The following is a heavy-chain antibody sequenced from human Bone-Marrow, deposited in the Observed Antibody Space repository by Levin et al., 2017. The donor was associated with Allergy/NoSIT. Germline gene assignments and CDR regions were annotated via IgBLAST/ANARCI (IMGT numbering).Heavy chain of an antibody. CDR2: IKQDGSE. CDR1: GFTLSQHW. CDR3: VRGPSYGARPDYFDH. Sequence: PGGSLRLSCEASGFTLSQHWMSWVRQAPRKGLECVAYIKQDGSENYVDSVKGRFTISRDNAANSVYLQVSSLRVEDTAVYFCVRGPSYGARPDYFDHWGQGTLVTVSS. J-gene: IGHJ4*02. D-gene: IGHD4-17*01. V-gene: IGHV3-7*01.